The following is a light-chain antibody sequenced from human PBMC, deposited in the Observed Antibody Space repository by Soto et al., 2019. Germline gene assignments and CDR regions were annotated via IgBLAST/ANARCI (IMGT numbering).Light chain of an antibody. J-gene: IGKJ1*01. CDR2: AAS. V-gene: IGKV1-9*01. Sequence: DISLTQSPSFLSASVGDRLTITCRASQGISSYLAWYQQKPGKAPKLLISAASTLQSGVPSRFSGSGSGTEFTLTITSLQPEDFATYYCQQLNNYPRTFGQGTKVDTK. CDR3: QQLNNYPRT. CDR1: QGISSY.